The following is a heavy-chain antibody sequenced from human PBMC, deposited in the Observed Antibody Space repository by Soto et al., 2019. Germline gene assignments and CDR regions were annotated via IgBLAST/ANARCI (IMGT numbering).Heavy chain of an antibody. J-gene: IGHJ4*02. CDR2: IYLDDSK. D-gene: IGHD4-17*01. CDR3: APKGDGDYPLAY. CDR1: GFSLSTSGVG. V-gene: IGHV2-5*02. Sequence: QITLKESGPALVKPTQTLTLTCTFSGFSLSTSGVGVGWIRQPPGKALEWLAVIYLDDSKHYSPSLESRLTIPMDASKTQVVVTMTNLDPGERATCICAPKGDGDYPLAYWGQGTLVTVSS.